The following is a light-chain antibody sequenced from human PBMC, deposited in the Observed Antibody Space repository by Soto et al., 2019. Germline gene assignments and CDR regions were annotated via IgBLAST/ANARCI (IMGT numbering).Light chain of an antibody. V-gene: IGLV2-14*01. Sequence: QSVLTQPASVSGSPGQSITISCTGTSSDVGNYKYVSWYQQHPGKAPKLMIYEVSNRPSGVSNRFSGSKSDNTAFLTISVLQAEDETDYYCFSYTSSGTYVFGTGTKLTVL. CDR2: EVS. CDR1: SSDVGNYKY. J-gene: IGLJ1*01. CDR3: FSYTSSGTYV.